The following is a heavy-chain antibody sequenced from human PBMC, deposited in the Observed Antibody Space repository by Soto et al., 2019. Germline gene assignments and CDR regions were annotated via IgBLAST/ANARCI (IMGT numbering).Heavy chain of an antibody. CDR2: ISSNSDTI. V-gene: IGHV3-9*02. D-gene: IGHD4-17*01. J-gene: IGHJ4*02. CDR3: AKDMKWGGMTTIHYFDS. Sequence: ESGGGLVQPGRSLRLSCVASGFTADDYAMHWVRQAPGKGLEWVSGISSNSDTIDYADSVKGRFTISRDNAKNSLFLQMNSLIPEDTALYYCAKDMKWGGMTTIHYFDSWGQGTLVTVSS. CDR1: GFTADDYA.